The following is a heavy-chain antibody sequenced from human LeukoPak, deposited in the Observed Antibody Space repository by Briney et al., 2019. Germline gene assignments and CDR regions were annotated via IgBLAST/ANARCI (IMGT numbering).Heavy chain of an antibody. CDR3: ARGGSGWNYYYYYMDV. D-gene: IGHD6-19*01. J-gene: IGHJ6*03. CDR1: GFTFSSYE. V-gene: IGHV3-48*03. CDR2: ISTSGSTI. Sequence: PGGSLRLSCAASGFTFSSYEMNWVRQAPGKGLDWVSYISTSGSTIYYADSVKGRFTISRDNAKNSLYLQMNSLRAEDTAVYYCARGGSGWNYYYYYMDVWGKGTTVTISS.